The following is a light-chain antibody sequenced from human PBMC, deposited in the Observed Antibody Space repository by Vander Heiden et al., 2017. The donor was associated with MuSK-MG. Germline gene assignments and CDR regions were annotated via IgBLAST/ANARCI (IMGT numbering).Light chain of an antibody. V-gene: IGLV2-14*01. CDR3: SSYTSRSSPWV. CDR2: EYS. J-gene: IGLJ3*02. CDR1: SSDVGGYNY. Sequence: QSALTQPASASGSPGQSITISCPGTSSDVGGYNYVSWYQPHPGKPPKPLLYEYSDRPSGVANRFSGSKSGNTASLTISGLQAEDEADYYCSSYTSRSSPWVFGGGTKLTVL.